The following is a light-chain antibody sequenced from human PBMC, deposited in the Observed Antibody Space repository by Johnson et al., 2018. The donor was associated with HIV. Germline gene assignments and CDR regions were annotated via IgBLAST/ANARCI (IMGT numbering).Light chain of an antibody. CDR3: GTWDNSLNVYV. J-gene: IGLJ1*01. CDR2: DNN. Sequence: QSVLTQPPSVSAASGQRVDISCSGSSSNIENNYLSWYQQLPHTAPKLLIYDNNKRPSGIPDRFSGSKSGTSATLGIAGLQTGDEADYFCGTWDNSLNVYVFGTGTKVTIL. CDR1: SSNIENNY. V-gene: IGLV1-51*01.